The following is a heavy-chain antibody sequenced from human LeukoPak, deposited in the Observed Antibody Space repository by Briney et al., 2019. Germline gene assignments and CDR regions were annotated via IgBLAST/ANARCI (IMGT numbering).Heavy chain of an antibody. V-gene: IGHV4-59*01. CDR2: IYYSGST. J-gene: IGHJ3*02. D-gene: IGHD3-22*01. CDR3: AGEDYFDSSGYASWRFDI. CDR1: GGSISSYY. Sequence: SETLSLTCTVSGGSISSYYWSWIRQPPGKGLEWIGYIYYSGSTNYNPSLKSRVTISVDTSKNQFSLKLSSVTAADTAVYYCAGEDYFDSSGYASWRFDIWGQGTMVTVSS.